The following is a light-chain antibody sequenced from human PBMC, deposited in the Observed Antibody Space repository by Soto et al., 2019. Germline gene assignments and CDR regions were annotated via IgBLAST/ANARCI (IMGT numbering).Light chain of an antibody. Sequence: DIQRTQSPSSMSASVGDRVTITCQASQNINNYLNWYQQKPGRAPKLLIYDASNLEAGVPSRFRVSGSGTDFTFTISRLKPEDIATYYCQHYENLPTFGQGTRLEIK. J-gene: IGKJ5*01. CDR3: QHYENLPT. CDR1: QNINNY. CDR2: DAS. V-gene: IGKV1-33*01.